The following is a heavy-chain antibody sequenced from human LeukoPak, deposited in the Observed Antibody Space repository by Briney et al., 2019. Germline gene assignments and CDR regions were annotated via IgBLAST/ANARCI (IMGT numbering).Heavy chain of an antibody. CDR3: AREGLGDSTLGLYYFDY. Sequence: GGSLSLSCAASGFPFSSYGMHWVRQAPGKGLEWVAFIRYGTDNKYYADSVKGRFTISRDNSKNTLYLQMNSLRAEDTAVYYCAREGLGDSTLGLYYFDYWGQGTLVTVSS. V-gene: IGHV3-30*02. J-gene: IGHJ4*02. D-gene: IGHD2/OR15-2a*01. CDR1: GFPFSSYG. CDR2: IRYGTDNK.